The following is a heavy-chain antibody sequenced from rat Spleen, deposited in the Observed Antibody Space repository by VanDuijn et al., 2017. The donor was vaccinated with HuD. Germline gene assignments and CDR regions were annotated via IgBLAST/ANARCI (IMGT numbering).Heavy chain of an antibody. J-gene: IGHJ3*01. V-gene: IGHV5-7*01. CDR1: GFTFSDYY. Sequence: EVELVESGGGLVQPGRSLKLSCAASGFTFSDYYMAWVRQAPTKGLEWVATISSDGGRTFYRDSVKGRFTISRDNAKSTLYLQMDSLRSEDTATFYCVRQDTSGYSNWFTYWGQGTLVAVSS. CDR3: VRQDTSGYSNWFTY. CDR2: ISSDGGRT. D-gene: IGHD4-3*01.